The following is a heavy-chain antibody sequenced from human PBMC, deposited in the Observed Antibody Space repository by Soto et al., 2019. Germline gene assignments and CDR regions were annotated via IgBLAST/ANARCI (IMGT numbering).Heavy chain of an antibody. Sequence: GGSFRRSCTAAGFTFSSYSMNCVRQAPGKVLELFSSISSSSSYIYYADSVKGRFTISRDNAKNSLYLQMNSLRAEDTAVYYCAREVIGSCSSTNCYNWYDTWAEGTMDNVSS. J-gene: IGHJ5*02. CDR1: GFTFSSYS. CDR3: AREVIGSCSSTNCYNWYDT. D-gene: IGHD2-2*02. V-gene: IGHV3-21*01. CDR2: ISSSSSYI.